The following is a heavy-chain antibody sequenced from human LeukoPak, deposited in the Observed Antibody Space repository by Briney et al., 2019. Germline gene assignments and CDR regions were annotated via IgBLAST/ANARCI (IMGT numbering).Heavy chain of an antibody. CDR1: GFTFSTYT. CDR2: ISYDGSSD. CDR3: ARASRWLQVGFDY. J-gene: IGHJ4*02. Sequence: GGSLRLSCAASGFTFSTYTIHWLRQAPGKGLEWVAVISYDGSSDYYADSVKGRFTISRDDSKNTLYLQMNSLRAEDTAVYYCARASRWLQVGFDYWGQGTPVTVSS. V-gene: IGHV3-30-3*01. D-gene: IGHD5-24*01.